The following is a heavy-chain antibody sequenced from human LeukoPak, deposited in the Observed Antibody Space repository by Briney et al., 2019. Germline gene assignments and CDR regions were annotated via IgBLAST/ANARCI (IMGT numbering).Heavy chain of an antibody. D-gene: IGHD2-2*01. Sequence: GGSLRLSCVASGFTFSNYAMNWVRQAPGKGPEWASAISGSGENTYYADSVRGRFTISRDNPRNTLYLQLNSLRAEDTAIYYCAKDLGTVPAAIIAFDIWGQGTMVTVSS. J-gene: IGHJ3*02. CDR2: ISGSGENT. CDR1: GFTFSNYA. CDR3: AKDLGTVPAAIIAFDI. V-gene: IGHV3-23*01.